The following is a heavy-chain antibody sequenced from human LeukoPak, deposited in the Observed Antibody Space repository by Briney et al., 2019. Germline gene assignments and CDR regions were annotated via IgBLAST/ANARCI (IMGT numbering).Heavy chain of an antibody. V-gene: IGHV3-15*01. J-gene: IGHJ4*02. Sequence: GGSLRLSCAASGFTFSNAWMSWVRQAPGKGLEWVGRIKSKADGGTTDYAAPVKGRFTISRDDSKNTLYLQMNSLKTEDTAVYYCTTGIVWSGRQPDYWGQGTLVTVSS. CDR3: TTGIVWSGRQPDY. CDR2: IKSKADGGTT. D-gene: IGHD3-10*02. CDR1: GFTFSNAW.